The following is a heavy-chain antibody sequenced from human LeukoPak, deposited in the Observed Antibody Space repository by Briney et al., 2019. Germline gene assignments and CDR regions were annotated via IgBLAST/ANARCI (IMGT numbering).Heavy chain of an antibody. CDR3: ARESYYFDY. J-gene: IGHJ4*02. D-gene: IGHD3-16*02. V-gene: IGHV3-7*03. CDR1: GFTFSSYW. CDR2: IKEDGSEK. Sequence: PGGSLRLSCAASGFTFSSYWLTWVRQAPGKGLEWVANIKEDGSEKYYMDPVKGRFTISRDNAKNSLYLQINSLRVDDTAVYYCARESYYFDYWGQGTLVTVSS.